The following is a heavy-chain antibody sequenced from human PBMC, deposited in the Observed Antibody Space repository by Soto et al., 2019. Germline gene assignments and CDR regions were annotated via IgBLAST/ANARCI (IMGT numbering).Heavy chain of an antibody. J-gene: IGHJ5*02. V-gene: IGHV1-69*13. CDR1: GGNFSSYA. D-gene: IGHD6-13*01. Sequence: PVEVSCRASGGNFSSYAISWLRRAPGQGLEWMGGVVPLFGTTNYAQKFKGRLMITADESTTTAHVDLNSLRFQATPVYYRARGRGISWYNWFDPWRQGSPVT. CDR3: ARGRGISWYNWFDP. CDR2: VVPLFGTT.